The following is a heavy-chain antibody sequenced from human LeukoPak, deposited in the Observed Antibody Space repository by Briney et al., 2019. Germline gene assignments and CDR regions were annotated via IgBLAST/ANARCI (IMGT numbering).Heavy chain of an antibody. J-gene: IGHJ4*02. CDR3: ARLLWGPSYYFDY. Sequence: SETLSLTCTVSGGSISSYYWGWIRQPPGKGLEWIGYIYYSGGTNYNPSLKSRVTISVDTSKNQFSLKLSSVTAADTAVYYCARLLWGPSYYFDYWGQGTLVTVSS. CDR1: GGSISSYY. CDR2: IYYSGGT. D-gene: IGHD3-16*01. V-gene: IGHV4-59*08.